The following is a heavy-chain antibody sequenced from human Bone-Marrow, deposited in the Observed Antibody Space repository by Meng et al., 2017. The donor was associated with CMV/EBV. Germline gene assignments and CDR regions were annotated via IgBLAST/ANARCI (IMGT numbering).Heavy chain of an antibody. V-gene: IGHV1-46*01. CDR2: INPRGGST. Sequence: ASVKVSCKASGYTFTSYDMHWVRQAPGQGLEWMGIINPRGGSTSYAQKFQGRVTMTRDTSTRTVYMELSSLRSEDTAVYHCARGRGSRYCSSTSCHPFDPWGQGTLVTVSS. J-gene: IGHJ5*02. D-gene: IGHD2-2*01. CDR1: GYTFTSYD. CDR3: ARGRGSRYCSSTSCHPFDP.